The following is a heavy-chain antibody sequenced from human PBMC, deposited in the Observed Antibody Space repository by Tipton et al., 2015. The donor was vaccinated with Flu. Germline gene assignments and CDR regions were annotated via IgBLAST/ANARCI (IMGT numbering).Heavy chain of an antibody. D-gene: IGHD4-11*01. J-gene: IGHJ5*02. CDR1: GYRFTSYW. V-gene: IGHV5-51*01. Sequence: QLVQSGAEVKKPGESLKISCKGSGYRFTSYWIGWVRQMPGKGLEWMGVIYPGDSDTRYSPSFQGQVTISADKSINTAYLQWSSLKASDPAIYYCAREYSNFGGWFDPWGQGTLVTVSS. CDR3: AREYSNFGGWFDP. CDR2: IYPGDSDT.